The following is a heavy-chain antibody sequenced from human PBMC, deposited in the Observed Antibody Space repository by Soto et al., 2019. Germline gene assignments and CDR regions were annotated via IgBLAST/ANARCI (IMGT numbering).Heavy chain of an antibody. CDR3: VRDDVGVGIDY. V-gene: IGHV3-74*03. CDR2: IDSDGNST. Sequence: GGSLRLSCAASGFTFSSYWMHWVRQVPGKGLVWVSHIDSDGNSTTYADSVKGRFTISRDNAKNTVYLQMNGLRAEDTAVYYCVRDDVGVGIDYWGLGTLVTVSS. CDR1: GFTFSSYW. D-gene: IGHD1-26*01. J-gene: IGHJ4*02.